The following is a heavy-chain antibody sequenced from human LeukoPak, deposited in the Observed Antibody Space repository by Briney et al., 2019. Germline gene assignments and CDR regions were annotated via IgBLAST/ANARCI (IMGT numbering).Heavy chain of an antibody. CDR1: GYTFTSYY. CDR3: ARARGIAVAARRRFDP. D-gene: IGHD6-19*01. Sequence: GASVKVSCKASGYTFTSYYMHWVRQAPGQGLEWMGIINPSGGSTSYAQKFQGRVTMTRDTSTSTVYMELSSLRSEDTAVYYCARARGIAVAARRRFDPWGQGTLVTVSS. V-gene: IGHV1-46*03. CDR2: INPSGGST. J-gene: IGHJ5*02.